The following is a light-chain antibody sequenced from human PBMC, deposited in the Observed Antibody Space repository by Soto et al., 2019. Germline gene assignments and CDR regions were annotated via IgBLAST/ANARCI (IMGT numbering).Light chain of an antibody. J-gene: IGKJ4*01. CDR3: QHYVGTPSLS. CDR1: QSVTSSF. Sequence: EIVLTQSPGTLSLSPGERATLSCRASQSVTSSFLAWYQQKPGQAPRLLIYAASNRAPGIPDRFSGSGSGTDFTLTISRLEPEDFAVYYCQHYVGTPSLSFGGGTKVEI. V-gene: IGKV3-20*01. CDR2: AAS.